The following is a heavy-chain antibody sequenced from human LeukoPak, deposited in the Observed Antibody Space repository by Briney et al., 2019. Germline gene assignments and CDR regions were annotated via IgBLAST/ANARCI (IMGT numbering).Heavy chain of an antibody. CDR3: AKNRAGSGWDSAV. D-gene: IGHD6-19*01. J-gene: IGHJ4*02. V-gene: IGHV3-23*01. CDR1: GFTFSSYS. Sequence: GGSLRLSCAASGFTFSSYSMNWVRQAPGKGLEWVSAISGSSGSTYYADSVKGRFTISRDNSKNTLYLQMNSLRAEDTAVYYCAKNRAGSGWDSAVWGQGTLVTVSS. CDR2: ISGSSGST.